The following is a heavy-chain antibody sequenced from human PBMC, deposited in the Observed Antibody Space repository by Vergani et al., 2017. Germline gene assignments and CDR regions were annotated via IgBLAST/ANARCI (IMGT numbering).Heavy chain of an antibody. CDR1: GFTFSSYS. D-gene: IGHD6-19*01. V-gene: IGHV3-21*01. Sequence: EVQLVESGGGLVKPGGSLRLSCAASGFTFSSYSMNWVRQAPGKGLEWVSSISSSSSYIYYADSVKGRFTISRDNAKNSLYLQMNSLRAEDTAVYYCARDKKAGYYGMDVWGQGTTVTVSS. J-gene: IGHJ6*02. CDR2: ISSSSSYI. CDR3: ARDKKAGYYGMDV.